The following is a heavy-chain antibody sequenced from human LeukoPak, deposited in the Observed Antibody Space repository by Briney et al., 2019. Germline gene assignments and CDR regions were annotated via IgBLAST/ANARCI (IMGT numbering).Heavy chain of an antibody. CDR3: AKYPRDGSGSFDY. Sequence: GGSLRLSCAASGFTFSSYAMSWDRQAPGKGLEWVSAISGSGGSTYCADSVKGRFTISRDNSKNTLYLQMNSLRAEDTAVYYCAKYPRDGSGSFDYWGQGTLVTVSS. CDR2: ISGSGGST. CDR1: GFTFSSYA. D-gene: IGHD3-10*01. J-gene: IGHJ4*02. V-gene: IGHV3-23*01.